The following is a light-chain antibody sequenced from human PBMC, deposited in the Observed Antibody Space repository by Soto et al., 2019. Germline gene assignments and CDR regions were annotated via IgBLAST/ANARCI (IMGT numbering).Light chain of an antibody. V-gene: IGKV3-15*01. CDR2: GAS. CDR3: QQRSNWPPYT. Sequence: VMTQSPVTLSVSPGEPATLSCKASQNILRTLAWYQQKPGQAPRLLIYGASTRATGIPARFSGRGSGTEFTLTISSLEPEDFAVYYCQQRSNWPPYTFGQGTKVDIK. J-gene: IGKJ2*01. CDR1: QNILRT.